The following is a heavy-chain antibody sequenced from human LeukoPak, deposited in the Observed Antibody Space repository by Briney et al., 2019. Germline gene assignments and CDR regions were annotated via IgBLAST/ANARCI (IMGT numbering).Heavy chain of an antibody. J-gene: IGHJ6*02. CDR3: ARIIVVAGYYYYYGMDV. Sequence: SETLSLTCTVSGGSISSYYWSWIRQPPGKGLEWIGYIYYSGSTNYNPSLKSRVTTSVDTSKNQFSLKLSPVTAADTAVYYCARIIVVAGYYYYYGMDVWGQGTTVTVSS. CDR1: GGSISSYY. D-gene: IGHD6-19*01. CDR2: IYYSGST. V-gene: IGHV4-59*08.